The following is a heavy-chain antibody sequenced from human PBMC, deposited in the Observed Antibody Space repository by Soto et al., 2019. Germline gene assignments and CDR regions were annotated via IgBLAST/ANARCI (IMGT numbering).Heavy chain of an antibody. J-gene: IGHJ6*02. CDR2: ISPYSGNT. V-gene: IGHV1-18*01. CDR3: ATGANYVTPTPPDV. CDR1: GYIFVNYG. Sequence: QVQLVQSGDEVRKPGSSVKVSCKASGYIFVNYGIAWVRQAPGQGLEWMGWISPYSGNTQYASKVQGRLTMTTDTXXRKAYIGLGSLTSVDTAVYYGATGANYVTPTPPDVWGQGTTVTLSS. D-gene: IGHD3-16*01.